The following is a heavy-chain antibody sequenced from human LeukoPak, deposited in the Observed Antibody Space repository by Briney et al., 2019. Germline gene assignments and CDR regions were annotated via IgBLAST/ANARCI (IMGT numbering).Heavy chain of an antibody. V-gene: IGHV3-23*01. Sequence: GGSLRLSCAASGVTFSSYAMSWVRQAPGKGLEWVSAISGSGGSTYYADSVKGRFTISRDNSKNTLYLQMNSLRAEDTAVYYCAKGPLLERHLRFDPWGQGTLVTVSS. J-gene: IGHJ5*02. CDR1: GVTFSSYA. D-gene: IGHD1-1*01. CDR3: AKGPLLERHLRFDP. CDR2: ISGSGGST.